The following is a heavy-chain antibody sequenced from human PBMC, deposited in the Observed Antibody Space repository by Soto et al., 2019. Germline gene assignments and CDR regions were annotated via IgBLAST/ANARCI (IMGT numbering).Heavy chain of an antibody. D-gene: IGHD3-3*01. Sequence: QVQLVQSGAEVKRPGSSVKVSCKSSGGSFNSFHFNWVRQAPGQGLEWMGRIIPMLDRTQYAQRFQGRVTIPADKSTSTAYMEMSGLESVDTAVYYCARRTVTLFGVVTPPDYWGQGTLVTVSS. CDR3: ARRTVTLFGVVTPPDY. J-gene: IGHJ4*02. CDR1: GGSFNSFH. V-gene: IGHV1-69*02. CDR2: IIPMLDRT.